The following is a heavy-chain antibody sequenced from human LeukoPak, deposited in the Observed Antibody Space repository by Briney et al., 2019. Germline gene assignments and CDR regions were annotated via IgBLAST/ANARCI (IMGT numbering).Heavy chain of an antibody. D-gene: IGHD6-6*01. CDR2: IIPIFGTA. CDR1: GGTFSSYA. J-gene: IGHJ6*02. V-gene: IGHV1-69*01. CDR3: ARGPRIAARPLIHYYGMDV. Sequence: GASVKVSCKASGGTFSSYAISWVRQAPGQGLEWMGGIIPIFGTANYAQKFQGRVTITADESTSTAYMELSSLRSEDTAVYYCARGPRIAARPLIHYYGMDVWGQGTTVTVSS.